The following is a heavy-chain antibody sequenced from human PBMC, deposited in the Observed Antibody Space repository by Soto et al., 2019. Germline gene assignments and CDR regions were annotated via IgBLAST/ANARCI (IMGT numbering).Heavy chain of an antibody. D-gene: IGHD3-16*01. CDR2: IYTSGST. CDR1: GGSISSYY. Sequence: SETLSLTCTVSGGSISSYYWSWIRQPAGKGLEWIGRIYTSGSTNYNPSLKSRVTMSVDTSKNQFSLKLSSVTAADTAVYYCASSFRRGDDYYYYGMDVWGQGTTVTVSS. CDR3: ASSFRRGDDYYYYGMDV. V-gene: IGHV4-4*07. J-gene: IGHJ6*02.